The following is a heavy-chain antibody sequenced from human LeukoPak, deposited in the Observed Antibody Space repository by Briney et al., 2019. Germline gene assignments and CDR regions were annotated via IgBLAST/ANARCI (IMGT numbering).Heavy chain of an antibody. J-gene: IGHJ6*04. CDR2: ISSIGSTI. Sequence: GGSLRLSCAASGFTFSSYWMSWVRQAPGKGLEWVSYISSIGSTIYYADSVKGRFTISRDNAKNSLYLQMNSLRAEDTAVYYCAELGITMIGGVWGKGTTVTISS. D-gene: IGHD3-10*02. CDR3: AELGITMIGGV. V-gene: IGHV3-48*04. CDR1: GFTFSSYW.